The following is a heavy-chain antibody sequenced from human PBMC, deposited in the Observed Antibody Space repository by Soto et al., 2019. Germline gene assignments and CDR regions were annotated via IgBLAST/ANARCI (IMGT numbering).Heavy chain of an antibody. Sequence: PGESLKISCKGSGYSFSNYWIAWVRQMPGKGLEWMGIIFPADSDTKYSPSFQGQVTISADKSISTAYLQWSSLKASDTAMYYCASYVVVPSTMNYFVYWGQGSLVTVS. D-gene: IGHD2-15*01. V-gene: IGHV5-51*01. CDR1: GYSFSNYW. CDR2: IFPADSDT. J-gene: IGHJ4*02. CDR3: ASYVVVPSTMNYFVY.